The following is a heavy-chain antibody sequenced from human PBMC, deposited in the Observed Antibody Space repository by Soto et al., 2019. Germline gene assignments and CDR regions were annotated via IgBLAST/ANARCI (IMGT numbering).Heavy chain of an antibody. Sequence: PSETLSLTCTVSGDSISSYYWSWIRQPPGKGLEWIGYIYYSGSTNYNPSLKSRVTISVDTSKNQFSLKLSSVTAADTAVYYCARDKLEEIPAAMGGYYYYYGMDVWGQGTTVTVSS. CDR1: GDSISSYY. CDR3: ARDKLEEIPAAMGGYYYYYGMDV. V-gene: IGHV4-59*01. CDR2: IYYSGST. J-gene: IGHJ6*02. D-gene: IGHD2-2*01.